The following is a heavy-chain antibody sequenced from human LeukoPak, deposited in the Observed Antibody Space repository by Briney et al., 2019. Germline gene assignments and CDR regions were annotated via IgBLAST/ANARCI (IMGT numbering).Heavy chain of an antibody. J-gene: IGHJ4*02. Sequence: GESLKTSRKGSGYGFTSYWIGWVRQVPGKGREWVGIIYPGDSDTSYRPSFQGKVTISADKSISTAYLQWSRLKASDTAMYYCARQGGGGQWLFFFDYWGQGTLVTVSS. CDR1: GYGFTSYW. CDR2: IYPGDSDT. D-gene: IGHD6-19*01. CDR3: ARQGGGGQWLFFFDY. V-gene: IGHV5-51*01.